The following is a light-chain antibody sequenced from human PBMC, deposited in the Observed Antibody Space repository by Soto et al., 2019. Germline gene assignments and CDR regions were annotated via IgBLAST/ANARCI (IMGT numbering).Light chain of an antibody. CDR3: QKYGSSPVYP. V-gene: IGKV3-20*01. CDR1: QSVSTTY. J-gene: IGKJ2*01. CDR2: GAS. Sequence: EIVLTQSPGTLSLSPGERATLSCRASQSVSTTYLAWYQQKPGQAPRLLIYGASIRSTVIPDSFRGSGSGTGFTLIISRLETKYFAVYYCQKYGSSPVYPVGQGTKLEIK.